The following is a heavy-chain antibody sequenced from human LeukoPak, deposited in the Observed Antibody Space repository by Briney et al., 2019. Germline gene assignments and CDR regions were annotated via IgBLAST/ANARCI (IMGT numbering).Heavy chain of an antibody. CDR2: ISSSSSTI. J-gene: IGHJ4*02. Sequence: GGSLRPSCAASGFTFTSYSMNWVRQAPGKGQEWVSYISSSSSTIYYADSVKGRFTISRDNAKNSLYLQMNSLRAEDTAVYYCARGGPVLRYFGWLSTFDYWGQGTLVTVSS. CDR1: GFTFTSYS. CDR3: ARGGPVLRYFGWLSTFDY. V-gene: IGHV3-48*04. D-gene: IGHD3-9*01.